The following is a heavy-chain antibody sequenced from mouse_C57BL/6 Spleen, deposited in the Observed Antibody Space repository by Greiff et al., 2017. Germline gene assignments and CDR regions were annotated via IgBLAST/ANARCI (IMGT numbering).Heavy chain of an antibody. J-gene: IGHJ4*01. CDR2: ISDGGNYT. CDR3: ARSPTRGARDY. Sequence: EVKLMESGGGLVKPGGSLKLSCAASGFTFSSYAMSWVRQTPDKRLEWVASISDGGNYTYYPDNVKGRFTISRDNAKNNLYLQMSHLKSEDTAMYYCARSPTRGARDYWGQGTSVTVSS. V-gene: IGHV5-4*03. CDR1: GFTFSSYA. D-gene: IGHD1-1*01.